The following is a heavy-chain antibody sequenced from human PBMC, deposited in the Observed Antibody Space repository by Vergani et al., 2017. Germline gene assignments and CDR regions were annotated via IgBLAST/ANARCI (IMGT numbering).Heavy chain of an antibody. D-gene: IGHD1-26*01. CDR3: ARAIVEIPPTGLYYYYYMDV. V-gene: IGHV4-34*01. CDR1: GGSFSGYY. Sequence: QVQLQQWGAGLLKPSETLSLTCAVYGGSFSGYYWSWIRQPPGKGLEWIGEINHSGSTNYNPSLKSRVTISVDTSKNQFSLKLSSVTAADTAVYYCARAIVEIPPTGLYYYYYMDVWGKGTTVTVSS. CDR2: INHSGST. J-gene: IGHJ6*03.